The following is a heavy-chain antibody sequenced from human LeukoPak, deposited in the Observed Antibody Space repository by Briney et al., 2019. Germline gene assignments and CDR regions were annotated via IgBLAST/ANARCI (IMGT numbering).Heavy chain of an antibody. V-gene: IGHV4-39*07. D-gene: IGHD6-13*01. CDR1: GGSISSSSYY. J-gene: IGHJ4*02. CDR3: ARDWGAAAGTNY. CDR2: IYYSGST. Sequence: SETLSLTCTVSGGSISSSSYYWGWIRQPPGTGLEWIGSIYYSGSTYYIPSLKSRVTISVDTSKNQFSLKLSSVTAADTAVYYCARDWGAAAGTNYWGQGTLVTVSS.